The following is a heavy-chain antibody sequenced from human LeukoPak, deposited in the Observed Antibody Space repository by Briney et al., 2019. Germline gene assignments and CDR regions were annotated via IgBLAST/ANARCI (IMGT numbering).Heavy chain of an antibody. CDR3: ANLPIVGATPGMDV. CDR2: FDPEDGET. D-gene: IGHD1-26*01. V-gene: IGHV1-24*01. J-gene: IGHJ6*02. CDR1: GYTLTELS. Sequence: EASVNVSCKVSGYTLTELSMHLVRQAPAKGLEWMGGFDPEDGETIYAQKFQGRVTMTEDTSTDTAYMELSSLRSEDTAVYYCANLPIVGATPGMDVWGQGTTVTVSS.